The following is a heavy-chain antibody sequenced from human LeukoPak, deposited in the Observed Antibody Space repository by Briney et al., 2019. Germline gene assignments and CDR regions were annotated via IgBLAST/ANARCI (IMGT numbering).Heavy chain of an antibody. Sequence: GGSLRLSCAASGFTFSSYSMNWVRQAPGKGLEWVSYFSTRSSTISYADSMKGRFAIPRDNAKNSLYLQMNSLRDEDTAVYYCARDQDYGFDSWGQGTLVTVSS. CDR2: FSTRSSTI. V-gene: IGHV3-48*02. CDR1: GFTFSSYS. J-gene: IGHJ4*02. D-gene: IGHD4-17*01. CDR3: ARDQDYGFDS.